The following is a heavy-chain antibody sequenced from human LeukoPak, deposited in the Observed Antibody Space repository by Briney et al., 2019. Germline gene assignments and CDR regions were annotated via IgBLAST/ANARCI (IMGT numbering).Heavy chain of an antibody. CDR2: IIPIFGIA. CDR3: ARLLAYCGGDCYSTFPDY. J-gene: IGHJ4*02. Sequence: SVKVSCKASGGTFSSYAISWVRQAPGQGLEWMGRIIPIFGIANYAQKFQGRVTITADKSTSTAYMELSSLRSEDTAVHYCARLLAYCGGDCYSTFPDYWGQGTLVTVSS. D-gene: IGHD2-21*02. V-gene: IGHV1-69*04. CDR1: GGTFSSYA.